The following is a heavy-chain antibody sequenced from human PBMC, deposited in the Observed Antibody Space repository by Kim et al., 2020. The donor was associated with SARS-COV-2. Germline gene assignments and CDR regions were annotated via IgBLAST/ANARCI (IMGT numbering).Heavy chain of an antibody. J-gene: IGHJ4*02. Sequence: GGSLRLSCAVSGFTFNDYGMSWVRQAPGKGLEWVSGIKRNGDSTGYADSVKGRFTIARDNAKNSLCVQMNSLRAEDTALYHCAXXLMGGPVAFWGQGIVVTVSS. CDR1: GFTFNDYG. D-gene: IGHD2-8*01. CDR3: AXXLMGGPVAF. CDR2: IKRNGDST. V-gene: IGHV3-20*01.